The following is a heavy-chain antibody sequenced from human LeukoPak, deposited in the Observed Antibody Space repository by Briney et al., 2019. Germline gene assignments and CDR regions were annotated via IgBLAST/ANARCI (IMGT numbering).Heavy chain of an antibody. D-gene: IGHD4-17*01. Sequence: ASVKVSCKASGHTFSGYYIHWVRQAPGQGLEWMGWINPNSGDTNYAQKFQGRVTMTRDTSSSTAYMELSRLRSDDTAVYYCARGDDGDYYNWFDPWGQGNPVTASS. CDR2: INPNSGDT. CDR1: GHTFSGYY. J-gene: IGHJ5*02. V-gene: IGHV1-2*02. CDR3: ARGDDGDYYNWFDP.